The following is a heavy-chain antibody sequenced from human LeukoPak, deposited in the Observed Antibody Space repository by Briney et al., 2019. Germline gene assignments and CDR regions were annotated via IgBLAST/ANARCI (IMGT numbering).Heavy chain of an antibody. CDR2: ISSSSSYI. V-gene: IGHV3-21*01. Sequence: GGSLRLSCAASGFTFSSYSMNWVRQAPGKGLEWVSSISSSSSYIYYADSVKGRFTISRDNAKNSLYLQMNSLRAEDTAVYYCAREGAAAGPYYYYMDVWGKGTTVTVSS. CDR1: GFTFSSYS. J-gene: IGHJ6*03. CDR3: AREGAAAGPYYYYMDV. D-gene: IGHD6-13*01.